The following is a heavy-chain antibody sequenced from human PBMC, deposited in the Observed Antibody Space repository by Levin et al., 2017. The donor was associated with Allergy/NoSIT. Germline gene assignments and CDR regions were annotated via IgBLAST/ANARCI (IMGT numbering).Heavy chain of an antibody. V-gene: IGHV1-2*02. CDR2: INPNSGGT. CDR3: ARAPPREVGRPLLHDWFDP. J-gene: IGHJ5*02. CDR1: GYTFTGYY. D-gene: IGHD2-15*01. Sequence: GESLKISCKASGYTFTGYYMHWVRQAPGQGLEWMGWINPNSGGTNYAQKFQGRVTMTRDTSISTAYMELSRLRSDDTAVYYCARAPPREVGRPLLHDWFDPWGQGTLVTVSS.